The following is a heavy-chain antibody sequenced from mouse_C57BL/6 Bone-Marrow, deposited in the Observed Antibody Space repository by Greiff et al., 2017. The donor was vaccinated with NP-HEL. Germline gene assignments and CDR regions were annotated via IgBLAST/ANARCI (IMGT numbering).Heavy chain of an antibody. CDR1: GFTFSSYG. V-gene: IGHV5-6*02. CDR2: ISSGGSYT. CDR3: ARRGVTTTDY. D-gene: IGHD2-2*01. J-gene: IGHJ2*01. Sequence: EVKLMESGGDLVKPGGSLKLSCAASGFTFSSYGMSWVRQTPDKRLEWVATISSGGSYTYYPDSVKGRFTISRDNAKNTLYLQMSSLKSEDTDMYYCARRGVTTTDYWGQGTTLTVSS.